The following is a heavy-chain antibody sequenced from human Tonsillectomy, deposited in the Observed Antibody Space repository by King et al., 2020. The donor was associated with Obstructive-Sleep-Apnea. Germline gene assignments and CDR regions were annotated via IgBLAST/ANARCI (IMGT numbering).Heavy chain of an antibody. V-gene: IGHV3-30*04. CDR3: ARDLKDYYGSGSY. CDR2: ISYEGINK. D-gene: IGHD3-10*01. J-gene: IGHJ4*02. Sequence: VQLVESGGGVVQPGRSLRLSCAASGFTFSSYAMHWVRQAPGKGLEWVAIISYEGINKYYADSVKGRFTISRDNSKNTVYLEMNSLRAEDTAVYYCARDLKDYYGSGSYWGQGTLVTVSS. CDR1: GFTFSSYA.